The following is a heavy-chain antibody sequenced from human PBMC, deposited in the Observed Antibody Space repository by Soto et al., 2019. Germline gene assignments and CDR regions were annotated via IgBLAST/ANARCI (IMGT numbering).Heavy chain of an antibody. CDR1: GFSLSSYA. D-gene: IGHD3-16*01. CDR3: VKDRFIDY. J-gene: IGHJ4*02. V-gene: IGHV3-64D*06. Sequence: GGSLRLSCSVSGFSLSSYAMHWVRQAPGKGLEYASSISSDGRSTYYAASVRGRFTISRDNSKNMLYLQMSSLRPEDTAIYYCVKDRFIDYWGQGTPVTVSS. CDR2: ISSDGRST.